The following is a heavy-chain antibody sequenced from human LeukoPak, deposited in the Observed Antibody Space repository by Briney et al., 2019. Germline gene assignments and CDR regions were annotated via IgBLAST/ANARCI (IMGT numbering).Heavy chain of an antibody. CDR3: ARDHRLPDSSGWYLQGYYYYGMDV. V-gene: IGHV3-21*01. J-gene: IGHJ6*02. Sequence: GGSLRLSCAASGFTFSSYSMNWVRQAPGKGLEWVSSISSSSSYIYYADSVKGRFTISRDNAKNSLYLQMNSLRAEDTAVYYCARDHRLPDSSGWYLQGYYYYGMDVWGQGTTVTVSS. D-gene: IGHD6-19*01. CDR1: GFTFSSYS. CDR2: ISSSSSYI.